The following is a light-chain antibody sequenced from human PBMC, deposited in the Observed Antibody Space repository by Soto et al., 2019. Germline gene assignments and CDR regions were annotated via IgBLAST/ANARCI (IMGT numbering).Light chain of an antibody. CDR1: QSISSSY. CDR3: QQRSNWPPIT. V-gene: IGKV3-11*01. J-gene: IGKJ5*01. CDR2: DAS. Sequence: DIVLTQSPATLSVSPGARATLYCRGCQSISSSYLAWYQQKPGQAPRLLIYDASHRITGIPARFSGSGSGTDFTLTISSLEPEDFAVYYCQQRSNWPPITLGQGTRLEI.